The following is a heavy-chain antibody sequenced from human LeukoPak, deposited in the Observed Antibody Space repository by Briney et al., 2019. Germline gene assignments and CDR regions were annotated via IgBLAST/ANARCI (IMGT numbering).Heavy chain of an antibody. CDR2: IYHSGST. CDR3: ARKQSRDGYNAYSKVPYFDY. D-gene: IGHD5-24*01. Sequence: PSETLSLTCAVSGYSISSGYYWGWIRQPPGKGLEWIGSIYHSGSTYYNPSLKSRVTISVDTSKNQLSLKLSPVTAADTAVYYCARKQSRDGYNAYSKVPYFDYWGQGTLVTVSS. V-gene: IGHV4-38-2*01. CDR1: GYSISSGYY. J-gene: IGHJ4*02.